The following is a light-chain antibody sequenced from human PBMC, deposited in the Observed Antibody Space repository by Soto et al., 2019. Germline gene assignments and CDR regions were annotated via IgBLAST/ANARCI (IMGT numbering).Light chain of an antibody. J-gene: IGKJ5*01. CDR1: QTVSITY. Sequence: PGESATLSFRASQTVSITYLTWYQQKPGQAPRLLIFGASKRATGIPDRFSGSGSGRDFTLTISGLEPEDFAVYYCQQYGGSPITFGLGTRLEIK. V-gene: IGKV3-20*01. CDR3: QQYGGSPIT. CDR2: GAS.